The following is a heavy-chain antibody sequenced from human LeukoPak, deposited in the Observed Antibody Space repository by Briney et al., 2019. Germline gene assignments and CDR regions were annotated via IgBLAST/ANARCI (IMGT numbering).Heavy chain of an antibody. D-gene: IGHD3-10*01. J-gene: IGHJ6*02. CDR2: ISSSSSYR. Sequence: GGSLRLSCAASGFTFNSYIMNWVRQAPGRGLEWVSSISSSSSYRYYAGSVKGRFTISRDNAKNSLYLQMNSLRAEDTAVYYCARDLKFDTMVDYYYYDMDVWGQGTTVTVSS. CDR1: GFTFNSYI. CDR3: ARDLKFDTMVDYYYYDMDV. V-gene: IGHV3-21*01.